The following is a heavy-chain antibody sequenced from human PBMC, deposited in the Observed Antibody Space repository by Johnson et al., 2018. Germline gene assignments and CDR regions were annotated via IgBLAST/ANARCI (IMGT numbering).Heavy chain of an antibody. CDR3: AKVATPQKAVLAEYVHH. CDR2: ISDAGGST. CDR1: GFTFSSYA. V-gene: IGHV3-23*04. D-gene: IGHD2-15*01. Sequence: EVQLVESGGGLVQPGGSLRLSCAASGFTFSSYAMSWVRQAPGKGLEWVSAISDAGGSTYYVDSVKGRFTISRDNSKNTLNLQMNSVRDEDTAVYYCAKVATPQKAVLAEYVHHWGRGTLVTVSS. J-gene: IGHJ1*01.